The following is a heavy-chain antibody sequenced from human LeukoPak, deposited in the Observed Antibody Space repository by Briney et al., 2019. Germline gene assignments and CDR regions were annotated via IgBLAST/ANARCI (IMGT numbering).Heavy chain of an antibody. CDR1: GFTISSYW. J-gene: IGHJ4*02. CDR3: ASAGTSYGDQFFDY. V-gene: IGHV3-7*01. D-gene: IGHD4-17*01. Sequence: PGRSLRLSCAASGFTISSYWMSWVRQAPGKGLEWVASIKQDGSERYYVDSVKGRFTISRDNVKNSLYLQMNSPRAEDTAVYYCASAGTSYGDQFFDYWGQGTLVTVSS. CDR2: IKQDGSER.